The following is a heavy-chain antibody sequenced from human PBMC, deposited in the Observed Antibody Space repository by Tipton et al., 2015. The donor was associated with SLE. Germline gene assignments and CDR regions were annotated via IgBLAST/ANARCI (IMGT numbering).Heavy chain of an antibody. CDR1: GYTFTTYG. J-gene: IGHJ4*02. CDR3: AREHFYESSGYYLGFYYFDY. CDR2: TSTFNGKT. Sequence: QLVQSGAEVKKPGASVKVSCKASGYTFTTYGVSWVRQAPGQGLEWMGWTSTFNGKTNYSQNFQGRVTMTTDTSTSTAYMELRSLRSGDTAVYYCAREHFYESSGYYLGFYYFDYWGQGTLVTVSS. D-gene: IGHD3-22*01. V-gene: IGHV1-18*01.